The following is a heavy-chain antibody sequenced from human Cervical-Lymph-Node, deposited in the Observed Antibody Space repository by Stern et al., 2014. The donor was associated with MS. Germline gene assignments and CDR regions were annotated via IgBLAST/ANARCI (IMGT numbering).Heavy chain of an antibody. J-gene: IGHJ4*02. CDR3: LRDGGDY. CDR1: GFTFSTHA. CDR2: ISGSSSYI. D-gene: IGHD3-16*01. V-gene: IGHV3-21*01. Sequence: EVQLVESGGGLVQPGGSLRLSCAASGFTFSTHAVNWVRQAPGQGLEWVSSISGSSSYIDYADSVKGRFTISRDNARNSLYLQMNSLRVDDTAVYYCLRDGGDYWGQGTLVTVSS.